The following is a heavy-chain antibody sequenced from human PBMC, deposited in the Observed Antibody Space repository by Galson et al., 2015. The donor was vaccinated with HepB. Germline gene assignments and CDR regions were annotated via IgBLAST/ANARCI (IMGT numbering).Heavy chain of an antibody. CDR2: IYWDDDK. D-gene: IGHD6-19*01. CDR3: ALRRKGYSSGWYPDY. CDR1: GFSLSTSGVG. V-gene: IGHV2-5*02. J-gene: IGHJ4*02. Sequence: PALVKPTQTLTLTCTFSGFSLSTSGVGVGWIRQPPGKALEWLALIYWDDDKRYSPSLKSRLTITKDTSKNQVVLTMTNMDPVDTATYYWALRRKGYSSGWYPDYWGQGTLVTASS.